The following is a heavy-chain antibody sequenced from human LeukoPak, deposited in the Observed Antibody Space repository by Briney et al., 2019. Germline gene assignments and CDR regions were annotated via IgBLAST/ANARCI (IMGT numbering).Heavy chain of an antibody. CDR2: IYYSGST. CDR1: GGSISSYY. D-gene: IGHD4-17*01. V-gene: IGHV4-59*12. Sequence: SETLSLTCTVSGGSISSYYWSWIRQPPGKGLEWIGYIYYSGSTNYNPSLKSRVTISVDTSKNQFSLKLSSVTAADTAVYYCARGRGLHDYGATLGLFDYWGQGTLVTVSS. CDR3: ARGRGLHDYGATLGLFDY. J-gene: IGHJ4*02.